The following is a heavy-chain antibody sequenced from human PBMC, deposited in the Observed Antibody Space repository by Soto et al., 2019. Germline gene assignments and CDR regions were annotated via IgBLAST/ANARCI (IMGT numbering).Heavy chain of an antibody. CDR3: ARGGVTIFGVVIIRKGMDV. Sequence: PSATLSLTCAVYGGSFSGYYWSWIRQPPGKGLEWIGEINHSGSTNYNPSLKSRVTISVDTSKNQFSLKLSSVTAADTAVYYCARGGVTIFGVVIIRKGMDVWGQGTTVTVSS. CDR2: INHSGST. D-gene: IGHD3-3*01. CDR1: GGSFSGYY. J-gene: IGHJ6*02. V-gene: IGHV4-34*01.